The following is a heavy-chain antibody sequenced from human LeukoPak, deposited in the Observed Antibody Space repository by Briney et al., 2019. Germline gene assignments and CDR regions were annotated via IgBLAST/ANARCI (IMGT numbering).Heavy chain of an antibody. D-gene: IGHD6-13*01. CDR1: GFTFEDYS. Sequence: GGSLRLSCAASGFTFEDYSMNWLRQAPGKGRVWVSYISSSSSAIYYADSVKGRFTISRDNAKNSVYLQMNSLRAEDRAVYYCARDGGSSWYGAFDIWGQGTMVTVSS. CDR2: ISSSSSAI. CDR3: ARDGGSSWYGAFDI. V-gene: IGHV3-48*01. J-gene: IGHJ3*02.